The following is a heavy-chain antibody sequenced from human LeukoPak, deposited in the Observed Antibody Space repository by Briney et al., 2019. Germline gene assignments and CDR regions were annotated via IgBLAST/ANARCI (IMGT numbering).Heavy chain of an antibody. Sequence: SETLSLTCTVSGGSISSYYWGWIRQPPGKGLEWIGSIYYTGSTYYNPSLKSRVTISVDTSKNQFSLKLSSVTAADTAVYYCARSAGAVLWYFDLWGRGTLVAVSS. D-gene: IGHD2-8*01. CDR2: IYYTGST. J-gene: IGHJ2*01. CDR1: GGSISSYY. CDR3: ARSAGAVLWYFDL. V-gene: IGHV4-39*07.